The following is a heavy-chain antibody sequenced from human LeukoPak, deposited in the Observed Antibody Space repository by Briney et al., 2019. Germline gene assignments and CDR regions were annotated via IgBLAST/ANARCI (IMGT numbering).Heavy chain of an antibody. CDR1: GFTFDDYA. Sequence: GGSLRLSCAASGFTFDDYAMHWVRQGPGKGLEWVSLISGDGNNTYYADSVKGRFTISRDNSKNSLYLQMNSLRAEDTALYYCAKSFGAYYYDSSGYYGYWGQGTPVTVSA. J-gene: IGHJ4*02. V-gene: IGHV3-43*02. D-gene: IGHD3-22*01. CDR2: ISGDGNNT. CDR3: AKSFGAYYYDSSGYYGY.